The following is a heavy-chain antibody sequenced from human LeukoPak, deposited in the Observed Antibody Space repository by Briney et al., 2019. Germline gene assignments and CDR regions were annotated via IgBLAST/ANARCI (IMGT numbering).Heavy chain of an antibody. J-gene: IGHJ4*02. D-gene: IGHD6-6*01. CDR3: ARGVSSSPDLYY. CDR1: GFTFDDYA. CDR2: INWKSDTI. V-gene: IGHV3-9*01. Sequence: TGGSLRLSCAASGFTFDDYAMHWVRQAPGKGLEWVSGINWKSDTIDYADSVKGRFTISRDNAKNSLYLQMNSLRAEDTAVYYCARGVSSSPDLYYWGQGTLVTVSS.